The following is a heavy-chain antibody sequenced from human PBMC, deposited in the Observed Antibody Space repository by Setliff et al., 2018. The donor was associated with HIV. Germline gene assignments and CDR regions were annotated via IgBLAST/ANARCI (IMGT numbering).Heavy chain of an antibody. CDR2: VSYGGTNT. J-gene: IGHJ4*02. D-gene: IGHD2-21*01. Sequence: PGGSLRLSCTVSGFTFSSYAMHWVRQAPGKGLEWVAVVSYGGTNTYYADSVKGRLIISRDDSESTLFLQMNSLRVDDTAVYYCARVRYCGSPSCRKEFDFWGQGTLVTVSS. CDR1: GFTFSSYA. CDR3: ARVRYCGSPSCRKEFDF. V-gene: IGHV3-30*04.